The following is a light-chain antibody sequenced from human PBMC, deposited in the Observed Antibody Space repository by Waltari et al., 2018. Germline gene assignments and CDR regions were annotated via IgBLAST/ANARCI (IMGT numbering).Light chain of an antibody. CDR1: QSVTNY. Sequence: IVLTQSPAILSLSPGDRASISCSASQSVTNYFAWSQQKPGQAPILLIYDTSNRATGIPARFSGSGFGTDFTLTISSLEPEDFAVYYCQQRRDWPLTFGGGTKVEIK. J-gene: IGKJ4*01. CDR2: DTS. V-gene: IGKV3-11*01. CDR3: QQRRDWPLT.